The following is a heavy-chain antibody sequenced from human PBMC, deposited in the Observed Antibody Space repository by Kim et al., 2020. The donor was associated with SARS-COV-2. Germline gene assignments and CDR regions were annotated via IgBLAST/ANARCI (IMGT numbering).Heavy chain of an antibody. CDR3: ARVGGSYSNAFDI. Sequence: SETLSLTCTVSGGSISSSSYYWGWIRQPPGKGLEWIGSIYYSGSTYYNPSLKSRVTISVDTSKNQFSLKLSSVTAADTAVYYCARVGGSYSNAFDIWGQGTMVTVSS. CDR2: IYYSGST. V-gene: IGHV4-39*07. CDR1: GGSISSSSYY. J-gene: IGHJ3*02. D-gene: IGHD1-26*01.